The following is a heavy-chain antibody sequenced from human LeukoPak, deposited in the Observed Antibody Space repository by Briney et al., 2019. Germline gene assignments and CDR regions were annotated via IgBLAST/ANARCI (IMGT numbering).Heavy chain of an antibody. CDR2: ISYDGSEK. J-gene: IGHJ4*02. CDR1: GFILRDFA. D-gene: IGHD5-18*01. Sequence: QPGRSLRLSCAVSGFILRDFAMHWFRQAPGKGLEWMALISYDGSEKDYSDSVKGRFTISRDNSKNTVYLQMNSLRAEDTAVYYCARDKVKVGYSLVDYWGQGTLVTVSS. V-gene: IGHV3-30*04. CDR3: ARDKVKVGYSLVDY.